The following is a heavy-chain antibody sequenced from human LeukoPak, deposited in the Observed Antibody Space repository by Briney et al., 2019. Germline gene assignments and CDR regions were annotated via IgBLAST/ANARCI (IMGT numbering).Heavy chain of an antibody. CDR1: GGSISSYY. V-gene: IGHV4-59*01. D-gene: IGHD6-13*01. CDR2: IYYSGST. Sequence: PSETLSLTCTVSGGSISSYYWSWIRQPPGKGLEWIGYIYYSGSTNYNPSLKSRVTISVDTSKNQFSLKLSSVTAADTAVYYCARERVAAAGTGRGWLDPWGQGTLVTVSS. CDR3: ARERVAAAGTGRGWLDP. J-gene: IGHJ5*02.